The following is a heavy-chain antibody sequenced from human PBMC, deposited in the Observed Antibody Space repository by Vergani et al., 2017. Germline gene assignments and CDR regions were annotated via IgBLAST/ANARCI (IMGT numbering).Heavy chain of an antibody. CDR2: ISSSGSTI. Sequence: QVHLVESGGGVVQPGGSLRLSCAASGFTFSDYYMSWIRQAPAKGLEWVSYISSSGSTIYYADSVKGRFTISRDNAKNSLYLQMNSLRAEDTAVYYCARDLYYYDSSRYLDYWGQGTLVTVSS. CDR3: ARDLYYYDSSRYLDY. CDR1: GFTFSDYY. V-gene: IGHV3-11*01. J-gene: IGHJ4*02. D-gene: IGHD3-22*01.